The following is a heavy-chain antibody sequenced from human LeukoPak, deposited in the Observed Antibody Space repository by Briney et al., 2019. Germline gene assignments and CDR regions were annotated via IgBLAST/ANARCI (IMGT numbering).Heavy chain of an antibody. CDR1: GGSISSGSYY. V-gene: IGHV4-61*02. Sequence: SQTLSLNCTVSGGSISSGSYYWSWIRQPAGKGLEWIGRIYTSGSTNYNPSLKSRVTISVDTSKNQFSLKLSSVTAADTAAYYCAREGDYYYYMDVWGKGTTVTVSS. CDR3: AREGDYYYYMDV. CDR2: IYTSGST. J-gene: IGHJ6*03.